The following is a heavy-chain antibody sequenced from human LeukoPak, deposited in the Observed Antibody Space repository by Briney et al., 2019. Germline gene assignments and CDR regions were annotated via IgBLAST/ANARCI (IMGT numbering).Heavy chain of an antibody. CDR1: GFTFSSYA. D-gene: IGHD3-22*01. J-gene: IGHJ4*02. V-gene: IGHV3-23*01. CDR2: ISGSGGST. CDR3: AKLSTYYYDSSGYCFDY. Sequence: HSGGSLRLSCAASGFTFSSYAMSWVRQAPGKGLEWVSAISGSGGSTYYADSVKGRFTISRDNSKNTLYLQMNSLRAEDTAVYYCAKLSTYYYDSSGYCFDYWGQGTLVTVSS.